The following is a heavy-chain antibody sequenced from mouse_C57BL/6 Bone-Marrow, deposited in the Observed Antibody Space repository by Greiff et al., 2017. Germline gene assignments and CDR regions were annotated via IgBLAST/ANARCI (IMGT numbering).Heavy chain of an antibody. J-gene: IGHJ1*03. CDR3: ARHVYYYGSSHWYFDV. V-gene: IGHV5-6*01. CDR2: ISSGGSYT. CDR1: GFTFSSYG. D-gene: IGHD1-1*01. Sequence: EVMLVESGGDLVKPGGSLKLSCAASGFTFSSYGMSWVRQTPDKRLEWVATISSGGSYTYYPDSVKGRFTISSDNAKNTLYLQMSSLKSEDTAMYYCARHVYYYGSSHWYFDVWGTGTTVTVSS.